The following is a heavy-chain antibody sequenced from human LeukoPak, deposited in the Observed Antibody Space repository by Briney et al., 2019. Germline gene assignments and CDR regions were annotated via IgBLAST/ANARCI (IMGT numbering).Heavy chain of an antibody. D-gene: IGHD3-10*01. CDR2: IKQDGSET. CDR3: SGGRWFGGFYSSDV. J-gene: IGHJ6*01. V-gene: IGHV3-7*01. Sequence: GGSLRLSCAASGFTFSNYWMNWVRQAPGKGLEWVADIKQDGSETKYVDSFKGRFTISRDHAKNSLYLQMNSLRCADTALYYCSGGRWFGGFYSSDVGRERTTVTVS. CDR1: GFTFSNYW.